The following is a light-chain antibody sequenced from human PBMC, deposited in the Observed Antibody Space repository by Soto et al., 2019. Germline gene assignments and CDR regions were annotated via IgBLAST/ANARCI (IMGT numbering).Light chain of an antibody. CDR1: QSVSSN. Sequence: EIVMTQSPATLSVSPVERATLSCRASQSVSSNLAWYQQKPGQAPRLLIYGASTRATGIPARFGGSGSGTEFTLTISSLQSEDFAVYYCQQYNNWPITFGQGTRLEI. J-gene: IGKJ5*01. V-gene: IGKV3D-15*01. CDR2: GAS. CDR3: QQYNNWPIT.